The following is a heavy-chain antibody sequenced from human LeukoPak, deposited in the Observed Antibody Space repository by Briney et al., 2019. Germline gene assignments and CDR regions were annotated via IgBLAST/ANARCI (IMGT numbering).Heavy chain of an antibody. Sequence: GGSLRLSCAASGFTFSSYSMNWVRQAPGKGLERVSSISSSSSYIYYADSVKGRFTISRDNAKNSLYLQMNSLRAEDTAVYYCAATGAIAVAGRKGYDYWGQGTLVTVSS. CDR1: GFTFSSYS. D-gene: IGHD6-19*01. CDR2: ISSSSSYI. J-gene: IGHJ4*02. V-gene: IGHV3-21*01. CDR3: AATGAIAVAGRKGYDY.